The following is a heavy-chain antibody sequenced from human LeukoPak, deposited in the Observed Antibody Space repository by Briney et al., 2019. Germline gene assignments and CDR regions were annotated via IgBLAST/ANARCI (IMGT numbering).Heavy chain of an antibody. CDR1: GGSISSSSYY. CDR3: ARGIAAAGNGNWFDP. J-gene: IGHJ5*02. D-gene: IGHD6-13*01. Sequence: SETLSLTCTVSGGSISSSSYYWGWIRQPPGKGLEWIGSIYYSGSTYYNPSLKSRVTISVDTSKNQFSLKLSSVTAADTAVYYCARGIAAAGNGNWFDPWGQGTLVTVSS. V-gene: IGHV4-39*01. CDR2: IYYSGST.